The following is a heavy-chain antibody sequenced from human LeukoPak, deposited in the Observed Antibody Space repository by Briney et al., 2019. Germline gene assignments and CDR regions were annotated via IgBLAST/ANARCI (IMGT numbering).Heavy chain of an antibody. CDR3: AKDPFLTGYYYVEPYYFDY. D-gene: IGHD3-9*01. Sequence: GGSLRLSCAASGFNFANHAMSWVRQTPGKGLEWVSSISSGGGFIYYADSVKGRFTISRDNSKNTLYLQMNSLRAEDTAVYYCAKDPFLTGYYYVEPYYFDYWGQGTLVTVSS. V-gene: IGHV3-23*01. CDR1: GFNFANHA. J-gene: IGHJ4*02. CDR2: ISSGGGFI.